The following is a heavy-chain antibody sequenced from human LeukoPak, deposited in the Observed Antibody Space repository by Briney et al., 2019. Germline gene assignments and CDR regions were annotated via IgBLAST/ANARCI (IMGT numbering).Heavy chain of an antibody. V-gene: IGHV4-39*07. CDR2: IYYNGGA. J-gene: IGHJ4*02. CDR3: ARARENCSGGSCYSDYFDY. CDR1: GGSITSGSYY. D-gene: IGHD2-15*01. Sequence: PSETLSLTCTVSGGSITSGSYYWGWIRQPPGKGLEWIGSIYYNGGAYYNPSLKSRVTISVDTSKNQFSLKLSSVTAADTAVYYCARARENCSGGSCYSDYFDYWGQGTLVTVSS.